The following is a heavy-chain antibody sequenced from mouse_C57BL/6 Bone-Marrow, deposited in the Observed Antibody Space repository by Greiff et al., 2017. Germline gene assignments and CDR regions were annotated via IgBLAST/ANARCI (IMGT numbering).Heavy chain of an antibody. CDR2: IYPRSGNT. D-gene: IGHD1-1*01. V-gene: IGHV1-81*01. J-gene: IGHJ1*03. CDR1: GYTFTSYG. CDR3: ARPGRYWYFDV. Sequence: LQESGAELARPGASVKLSCKASGYTFTSYGISWVKQRTGQGLEWIGEIYPRSGNTYYNEKFKGKATLTADKSSSTAYMELRSLTSEDSAVYFCARPGRYWYFDVWGTGTTVTVSS.